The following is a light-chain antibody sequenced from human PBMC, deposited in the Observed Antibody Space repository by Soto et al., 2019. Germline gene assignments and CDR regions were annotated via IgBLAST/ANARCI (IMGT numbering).Light chain of an antibody. CDR2: EVS. CDR1: SSDIGGYNY. Sequence: QSVLTQPASVSGSPGQSITISCAGTSSDIGGYNYVSWYQQHPGKALKVMIYEVSNRPSGVSNRFSGSKSGNTASLTISGLQAEDEADYYCSSYTSSSTLYVFGRGTKVTVL. CDR3: SSYTSSSTLYV. J-gene: IGLJ1*01. V-gene: IGLV2-14*01.